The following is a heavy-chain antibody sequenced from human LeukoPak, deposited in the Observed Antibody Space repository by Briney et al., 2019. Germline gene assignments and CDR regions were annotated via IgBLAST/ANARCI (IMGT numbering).Heavy chain of an antibody. CDR1: GFIFSTYS. V-gene: IGHV3-15*07. CDR2: IKSKTDGGTT. CDR3: TTDPLIAYYGMDV. Sequence: MTGGSLRLSCAASGFIFSTYSMNWVRQAPGKGLEWVGRIKSKTDGGTTDYAAPVKGRFTISRDDSKNTLYLQMNSLKTEDTAVYYCTTDPLIAYYGMDVWGQGTTVTVSS. D-gene: IGHD2-21*01. J-gene: IGHJ6*02.